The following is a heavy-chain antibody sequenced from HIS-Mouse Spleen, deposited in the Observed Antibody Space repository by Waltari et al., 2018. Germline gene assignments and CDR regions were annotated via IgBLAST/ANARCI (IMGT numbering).Heavy chain of an antibody. V-gene: IGHV3-23*01. D-gene: IGHD3-16*01. J-gene: IGHJ4*02. CDR2: SGGSGGST. Sequence: EVQLLESGGGLVQPGGSLRLSCAASGFTFSSYAMSWVRQAPGKGLGWVSASGGSGGSTYYADSVKGRFTISRDNSKNTLYLQMNSLRAEDTAVYYCAKKLLGGSLFDYWGQGTLVTVSS. CDR1: GFTFSSYA. CDR3: AKKLLGGSLFDY.